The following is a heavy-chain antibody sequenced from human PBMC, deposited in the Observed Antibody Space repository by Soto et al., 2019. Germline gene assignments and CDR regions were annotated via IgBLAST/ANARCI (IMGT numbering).Heavy chain of an antibody. D-gene: IGHD2-15*01. V-gene: IGHV3-33*01. CDR3: ARGQLPAATTYCDF. CDR1: GFTFSSYA. CDR2: IWFDGSNK. Sequence: QVHLVESGGGVVQPGGSLRLSCAASGFTFSSYAIHWVRQAPGKGLEWVAIIWFDGSNKYYADSVKGRFSISRDNSKNALCLQMDSLRAEDTAVYYCARGQLPAATTYCDFWGQGTLVIVSS. J-gene: IGHJ4*02.